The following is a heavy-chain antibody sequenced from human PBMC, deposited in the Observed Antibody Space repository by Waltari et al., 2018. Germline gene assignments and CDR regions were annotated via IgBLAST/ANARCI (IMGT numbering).Heavy chain of an antibody. CDR3: TISTFYYDVSGSRQGIDF. Sequence: EVQLVAYGGALLQPGRLLKLSCTTSGFIFGDYLISWVRETTGRGLEWVRCIRTNTTSGKTEHDRYRKSTSTISRDKSNNITLLQINSLETEDTAMYYCTISTFYYDVSGSRQGIDFWGQGTLVLVSS. J-gene: IGHJ4*02. V-gene: IGHV3-49*04. D-gene: IGHD3-22*01. CDR2: IRTNTTSGKT. CDR1: GFIFGDYL.